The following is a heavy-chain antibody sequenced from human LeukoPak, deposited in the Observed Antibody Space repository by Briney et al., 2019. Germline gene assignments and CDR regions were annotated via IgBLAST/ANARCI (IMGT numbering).Heavy chain of an antibody. CDR2: ISYDGSNK. D-gene: IGHD4-17*01. CDR1: GFTFSSYA. J-gene: IGHJ4*02. V-gene: IGHV3-30-3*01. CDR3: ASWEDISDYGLFFDY. Sequence: GRSLRLSCAASGFTFSSYAMHWVRQAPGKGLEWVAVISYDGSNKDYADSVKGRFTISRDNSKDTLYLQMNRLRAEDTSVYYCASWEDISDYGLFFDYWSQGTLVTVHS.